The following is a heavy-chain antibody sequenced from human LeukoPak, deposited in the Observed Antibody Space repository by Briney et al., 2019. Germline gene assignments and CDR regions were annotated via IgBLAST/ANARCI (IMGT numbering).Heavy chain of an antibody. CDR2: ISYDGSNK. CDR3: ARGDSSGWYPSQNWFDP. V-gene: IGHV3-30*04. D-gene: IGHD6-19*01. J-gene: IGHJ5*02. CDR1: GFTFSTYA. Sequence: GRPLRLSCAASGFTFSTYAMHWVRQAPGKGLEWVAVISYDGSNKYYADSVKGRFTISRDNSKNTLYLQMNSLRAEDTAVYYCARGDSSGWYPSQNWFDPWGQGTLVTVSS.